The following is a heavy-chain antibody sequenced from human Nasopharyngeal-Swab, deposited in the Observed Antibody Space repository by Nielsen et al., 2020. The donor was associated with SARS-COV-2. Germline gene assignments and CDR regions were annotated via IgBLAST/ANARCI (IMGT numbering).Heavy chain of an antibody. J-gene: IGHJ1*01. CDR2: ISYDGSNK. V-gene: IGHV3-30*18. CDR1: GFTFSGYG. D-gene: IGHD3-10*01. Sequence: GESLKISCAASGFTFSGYGMHWVRQAPGKGLEWVAIISYDGSNKYYADSVKGRFTISRDNSKNTLYLQMNSLRAEDTAVYYCAKPYSVWFGELFPAEYFQHWGQGTLVTVSS. CDR3: AKPYSVWFGELFPAEYFQH.